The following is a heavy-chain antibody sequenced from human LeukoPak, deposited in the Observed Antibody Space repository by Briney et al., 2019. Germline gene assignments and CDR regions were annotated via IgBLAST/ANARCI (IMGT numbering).Heavy chain of an antibody. Sequence: SETLSLTCAVYGGSFSGYYWSWIRQPPGKGLEWIGETNHSGSTNYNPPLKSRVTISVDTSKNQFSLKLSSVTAADTAVYYCARGKNRRSMVRGALNWFDPWGQGTLVTVSS. CDR2: TNHSGST. CDR1: GGSFSGYY. J-gene: IGHJ5*02. CDR3: ARGKNRRSMVRGALNWFDP. V-gene: IGHV4-34*01. D-gene: IGHD3-10*01.